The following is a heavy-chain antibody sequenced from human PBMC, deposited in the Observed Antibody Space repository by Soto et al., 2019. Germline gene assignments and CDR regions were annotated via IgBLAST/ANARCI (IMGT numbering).Heavy chain of an antibody. CDR3: AKVTDCGVSRCDDGMDI. D-gene: IGHD2-21*01. J-gene: IGHJ4*03. V-gene: IGHV3-23*01. Sequence: EVQLLESGGGLAQPGGSLRLSCAASGFTFSSYSMNWVRQAPGKGLEWVSNISSSGGVISYADSVKGRFTISRDNSKNSLFQQMKSLRDEDNAVYYCAKVTDCGVSRCDDGMDIWGHGTLVTVSS. CDR1: GFTFSSYS. CDR2: ISSSGGVI.